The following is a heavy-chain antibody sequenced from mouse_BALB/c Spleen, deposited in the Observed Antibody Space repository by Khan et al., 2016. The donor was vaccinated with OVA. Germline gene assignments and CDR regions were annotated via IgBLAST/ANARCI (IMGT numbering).Heavy chain of an antibody. CDR3: ARNSDRYDFTY. J-gene: IGHJ3*01. V-gene: IGHV2-2*01. CDR2: IWSGGNT. Sequence: QMQLEESGPGLVQPSQTLSITCTVSGFSLTTYGIHWVRQSPGMGLEWLGVIWSGGNTEYNAPFISRLSISKDNSKSQVFFKMNSLQPDDTAIYYCARNSDRYDFTYWGQGTLVTVS. CDR1: GFSLTTYG. D-gene: IGHD2-12*01.